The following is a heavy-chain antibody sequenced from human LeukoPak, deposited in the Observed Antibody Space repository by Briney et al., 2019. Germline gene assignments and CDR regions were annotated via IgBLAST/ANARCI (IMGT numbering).Heavy chain of an antibody. CDR1: GFTFSNAW. Sequence: GGSLRLSCAASGFTFSNAWMSWVRQAPGKGLEWVSLISGDGGNTYYTDSVRGRFTISRDNSKNSLYLQMNSLRPEDTALYYCAKVQKVLLVYVTTFDYWGQGTLVTVSS. D-gene: IGHD2-8*01. CDR3: AKVQKVLLVYVTTFDY. CDR2: ISGDGGNT. V-gene: IGHV3-43*02. J-gene: IGHJ4*02.